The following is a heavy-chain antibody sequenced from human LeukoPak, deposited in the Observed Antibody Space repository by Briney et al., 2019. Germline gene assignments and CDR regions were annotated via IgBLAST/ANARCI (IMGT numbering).Heavy chain of an antibody. CDR3: ASAPPTVAPYFDY. CDR1: GFTFSSYG. Sequence: GGSLRLSCAASGFTFSSYGMSWVRQAPGKGLEWVSSISSSSSYIYYADSVKGRFTISRDNAKTSLYLQMNSLRAEDTAVYYCASAPPTVAPYFDYRGQGALGTVS. J-gene: IGHJ4*02. V-gene: IGHV3-21*01. D-gene: IGHD4-17*01. CDR2: ISSSSSYI.